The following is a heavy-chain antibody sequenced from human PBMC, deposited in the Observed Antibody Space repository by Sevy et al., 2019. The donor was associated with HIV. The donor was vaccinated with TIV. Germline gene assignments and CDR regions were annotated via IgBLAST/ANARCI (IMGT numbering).Heavy chain of an antibody. CDR3: ARDYCTNGVCYPYYFDY. V-gene: IGHV1-69*13. D-gene: IGHD2-8*01. CDR2: IIPIFGTA. CDR1: GGTFSSYA. J-gene: IGHJ4*02. Sequence: ASVKVSCKASGGTFSSYAISWVRQAPGQGLEWMGVIIPIFGTANYAQKFQGRVTITADESTSTAYMELSSLRSEDTAVYYCARDYCTNGVCYPYYFDYWGQGTLVTVSS.